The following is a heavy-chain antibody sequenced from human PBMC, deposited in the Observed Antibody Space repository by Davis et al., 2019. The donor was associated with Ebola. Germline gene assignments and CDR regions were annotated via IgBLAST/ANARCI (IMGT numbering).Heavy chain of an antibody. Sequence: AASVKVSCKASGGTFSSYTISWVRQAPGQGLEWMGWISAYNGNTNYAQKLQGRVTMTTDTSTSTAYMELRSLRSDDTAVYYCATFLEQWLAYWGQGTLVTVSS. J-gene: IGHJ4*02. V-gene: IGHV1-18*01. CDR2: ISAYNGNT. CDR1: GGTFSSYT. CDR3: ATFLEQWLAY. D-gene: IGHD6-19*01.